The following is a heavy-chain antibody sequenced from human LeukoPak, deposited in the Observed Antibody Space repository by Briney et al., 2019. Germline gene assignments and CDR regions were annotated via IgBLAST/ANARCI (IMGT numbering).Heavy chain of an antibody. CDR3: ARHGFPDCSGGSCYLYYYYMDV. Sequence: GESLKISCKGSGYSFTSYWIGWVRQMPGKGLEWRGIIYPGDSDTRYSPSFQGQVTISADKSISTAYLQWSSLKASDTAMYYCARHGFPDCSGGSCYLYYYYMDVWGKGTTVTVSS. D-gene: IGHD2-15*01. CDR2: IYPGDSDT. V-gene: IGHV5-51*01. CDR1: GYSFTSYW. J-gene: IGHJ6*03.